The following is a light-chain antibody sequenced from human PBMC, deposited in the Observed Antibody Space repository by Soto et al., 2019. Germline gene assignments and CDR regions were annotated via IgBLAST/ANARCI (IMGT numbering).Light chain of an antibody. CDR1: SSNIGAGYD. V-gene: IGLV1-40*01. CDR2: DSN. Sequence: QPVLTQPPSVSGAPGQRVTISCTGSSSNIGAGYDVHWYQQLPGTPPKLLIYDSNNRPSGVPDRFSGSKSGTSASLAITGLQAEDEADYYCQSYDSSLSGSLFGGGTKVPS. J-gene: IGLJ2*01. CDR3: QSYDSSLSGSL.